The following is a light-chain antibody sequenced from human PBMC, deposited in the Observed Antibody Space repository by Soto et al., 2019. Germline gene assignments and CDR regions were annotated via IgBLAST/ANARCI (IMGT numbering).Light chain of an antibody. CDR1: SSDIGGYNY. Sequence: ALTQPPSASGSPGQSVTISCTGTSSDIGGYNYVSWYQQHPGKAPKLMIYEVTKRPSGVPDRFSGSKSGNTASLTVSGLQAADEADYYCTSYAGSNNLVFGTGTKVTVL. J-gene: IGLJ1*01. CDR2: EVT. CDR3: TSYAGSNNLV. V-gene: IGLV2-8*01.